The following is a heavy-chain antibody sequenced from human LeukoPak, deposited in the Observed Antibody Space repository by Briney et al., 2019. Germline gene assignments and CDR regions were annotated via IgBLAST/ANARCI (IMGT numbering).Heavy chain of an antibody. J-gene: IGHJ4*02. CDR1: GGSISGSSYY. D-gene: IGHD6-6*01. V-gene: IGHV4-39*01. CDR2: IYYSGST. CDR3: ARQHRPSGWYSSSSLDY. Sequence: PSETLSLTCTVSGGSISGSSYYWGWIRQPPGKGLEWIGSIYYSGSTYYNPSLKSRVTISVDTSKNQFSLKLSSVTAADTAVYYCARQHRPSGWYSSSSLDYWGQGTLVTVSS.